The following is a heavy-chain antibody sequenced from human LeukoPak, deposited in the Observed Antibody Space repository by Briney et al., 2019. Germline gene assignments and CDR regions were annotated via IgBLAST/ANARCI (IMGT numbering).Heavy chain of an antibody. CDR1: GYSINSGYY. D-gene: IGHD3-22*01. V-gene: IGHV4-38-2*02. CDR2: IYHSGGT. J-gene: IGHJ3*02. CDR3: ARGAHYYDSSGHDAFDI. Sequence: SETLSFTCTVSGYSINSGYYWGWIRQPPGNVLEWIGSIYHSGGTYYKPSLKSRVTISVDTSKNQFSLKLSSVTAADTAVYYCARGAHYYDSSGHDAFDIWGQGTMVTVSS.